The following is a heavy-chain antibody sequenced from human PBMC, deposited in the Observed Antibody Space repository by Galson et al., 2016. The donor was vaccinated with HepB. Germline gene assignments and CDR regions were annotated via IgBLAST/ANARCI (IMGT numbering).Heavy chain of an antibody. CDR1: GFTFSSYS. CDR2: ISSSSSAI. V-gene: IGHV3-48*02. CDR3: ARDRVRFDDGDYGVNGMDV. Sequence: SLRLSCAASGFTFSSYSMNWVRQAPGEGLEWFSYISSSSSAIKYADSVKGRFTIARDNAKNSLYLQMSSLRDEDTAVYYCARDRVRFDDGDYGVNGMDVWGQGTTVTVSS. D-gene: IGHD4-17*01. J-gene: IGHJ6*02.